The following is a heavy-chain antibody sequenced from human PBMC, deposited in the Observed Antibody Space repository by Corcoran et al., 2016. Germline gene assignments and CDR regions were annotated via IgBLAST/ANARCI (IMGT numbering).Heavy chain of an antibody. J-gene: IGHJ5*02. Sequence: QVQLVQSGAEVKKPGASVKVSCKASGYTFTSYGISWVRQAPGQGLEWLGWISAYNGNTNYAQKLQGRVPMTTDTSTSTAYMELRSLRSDDTAVYYCARDKQYSSGWWVSWFDPWGQGTLVTVSS. V-gene: IGHV1-18*01. CDR2: ISAYNGNT. D-gene: IGHD6-19*01. CDR1: GYTFTSYG. CDR3: ARDKQYSSGWWVSWFDP.